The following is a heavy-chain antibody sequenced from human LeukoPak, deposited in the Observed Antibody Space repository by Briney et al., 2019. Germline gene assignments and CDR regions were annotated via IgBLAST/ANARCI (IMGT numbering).Heavy chain of an antibody. D-gene: IGHD3-10*01. CDR3: ARDSGGGGHDAFDI. CDR2: ISAYNGNT. J-gene: IGHJ3*02. Sequence: ASVKVSCKASGYTSTSYGISWVRQAPGQGLEWMGWISAYNGNTNYAQKLQGWVTMTRDTSISTAYMELSRLRSDDTAVYYCARDSGGGGHDAFDIWGQGTMVTVSS. CDR1: GYTSTSYG. V-gene: IGHV1-18*01.